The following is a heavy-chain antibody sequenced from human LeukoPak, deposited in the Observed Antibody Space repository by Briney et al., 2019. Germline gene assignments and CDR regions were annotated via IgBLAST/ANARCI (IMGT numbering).Heavy chain of an antibody. CDR3: ARGGSYSSALDY. CDR1: GGSISSSSYY. V-gene: IGHV4-39*07. CDR2: INHSGST. J-gene: IGHJ4*02. Sequence: SETLSLTCTVSGGSISSSSYYWGWIRQPPGKGLEWIGEINHSGSTNYNPSLKSRVTISVDTSKNQFSLKLSSVTAADTAVYYCARGGSYSSALDYWGQGTLVTVSS. D-gene: IGHD6-19*01.